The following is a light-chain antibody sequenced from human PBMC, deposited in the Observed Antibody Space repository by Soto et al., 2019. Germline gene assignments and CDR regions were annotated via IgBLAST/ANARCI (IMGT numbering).Light chain of an antibody. Sequence: EIVLTQSPGTLSLSPGERATLSCRASQSVSSSYLAWYQQKPGQAPRLLIYGASSRATGIPDRFSGSGSGTDFTLTISRLEPEDFAVYYCQQYGSSTSYTVGQGTKQEIK. CDR1: QSVSSSY. CDR2: GAS. J-gene: IGKJ2*01. CDR3: QQYGSSTSYT. V-gene: IGKV3-20*01.